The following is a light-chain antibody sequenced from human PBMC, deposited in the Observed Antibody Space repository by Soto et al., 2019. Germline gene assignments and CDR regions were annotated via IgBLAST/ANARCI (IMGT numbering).Light chain of an antibody. CDR3: GTWDSSLSAVV. CDR2: DNN. CDR1: SSNIGNNY. Sequence: QSVLTQPPSVSAAPGQKVTISCSGSSSNIGNNYVSWYQELPGTAPKLLIYDNNKRPSGIPDRFSGSKSGTSATLGITGRQTGGEAEYYCGTWDSSLSAVVFGGGTKVTVL. J-gene: IGLJ2*01. V-gene: IGLV1-51*01.